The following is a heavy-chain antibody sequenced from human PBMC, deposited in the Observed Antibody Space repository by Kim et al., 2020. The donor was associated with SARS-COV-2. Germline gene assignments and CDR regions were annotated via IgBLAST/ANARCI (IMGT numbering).Heavy chain of an antibody. D-gene: IGHD3-10*01. CDR1: GFTFSNAW. CDR3: TALLWFGAEAFDI. V-gene: IGHV3-15*01. CDR2: IKSKTDGGTT. Sequence: GGSLRLSCAASGFTFSNAWMSWVRQAPGKGLEWVGRIKSKTDGGTTDYAAPVKGRFTISRDDSKNTLYLQMNSLKTEDTAVYYCTALLWFGAEAFDIWGQGTMVTVSS. J-gene: IGHJ3*02.